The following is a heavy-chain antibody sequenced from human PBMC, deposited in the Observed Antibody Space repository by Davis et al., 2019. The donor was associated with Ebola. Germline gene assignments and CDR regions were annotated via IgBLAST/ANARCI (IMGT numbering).Heavy chain of an antibody. CDR2: IKQDGSEK. D-gene: IGHD2-15*01. J-gene: IGHJ6*02. CDR1: GFTFSSYW. Sequence: PGGSLRLSCAASGFTFSSYWMSWVRQAPGKGLEWVANIKQDGSEKYYVDSVKGRFTISRDNAKNSLYLQMNSLRAEDTAVYYCARDADIVVVVAATGYYYYGMDVWGQGTTVTVSS. CDR3: ARDADIVVVVAATGYYYYGMDV. V-gene: IGHV3-7*01.